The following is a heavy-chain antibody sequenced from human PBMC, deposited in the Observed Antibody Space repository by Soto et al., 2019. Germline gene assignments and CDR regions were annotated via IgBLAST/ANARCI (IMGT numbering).Heavy chain of an antibody. V-gene: IGHV1-69*01. CDR1: GGTFSTYA. CDR3: ARSQGGSSSLDIYYYYYYGMDV. J-gene: IGHJ6*02. D-gene: IGHD2-15*01. CDR2: GIPIFGTP. Sequence: QVQLVQSGAEVKKPGSSVKVSCKAPGGTFSTYAISWVRQAPGQGLEWMGGGIPIFGTPKYAEKFQGRDTITADESTSTGYMELRSLRSEDTAVYYCARSQGGSSSLDIYYYYYYGMDVWGQGTTVTVSS.